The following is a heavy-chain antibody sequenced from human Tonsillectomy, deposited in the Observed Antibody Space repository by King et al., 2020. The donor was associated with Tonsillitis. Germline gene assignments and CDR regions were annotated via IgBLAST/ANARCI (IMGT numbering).Heavy chain of an antibody. CDR3: ARIVTCYYDSSCSD. Sequence: VQLQESGPGLVKPSETLSLTCAVSGYSISSGYYWGWIRQPPGKGLEWIGSIYHSGSTYYNPSLKSRVTISVDTSKNQFSLKLSSVTAADTAVYYCARIVTCYYDSSCSDWGQGTLVTVSS. CDR1: GYSISSGYY. V-gene: IGHV4-38-2*01. J-gene: IGHJ4*02. D-gene: IGHD3-22*01. CDR2: IYHSGST.